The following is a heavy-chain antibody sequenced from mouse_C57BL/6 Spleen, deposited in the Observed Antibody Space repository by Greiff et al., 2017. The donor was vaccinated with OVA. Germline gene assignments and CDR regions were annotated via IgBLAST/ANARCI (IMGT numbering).Heavy chain of an antibody. V-gene: IGHV1-54*01. CDR3: ARPGTHYYAMDY. CDR1: GYAFTNYL. CDR2: INPGSGGT. D-gene: IGHD4-1*01. J-gene: IGHJ4*01. Sequence: VQLQQSGAELVRPGTSVKVSCKASGYAFTNYLIEWVKQRPGPGLEWIGVINPGSGGTNYNEKFKGKATLTADKSSSTAYMQLSSLTSEDSAVYFCARPGTHYYAMDYWGQGTSVTVSS.